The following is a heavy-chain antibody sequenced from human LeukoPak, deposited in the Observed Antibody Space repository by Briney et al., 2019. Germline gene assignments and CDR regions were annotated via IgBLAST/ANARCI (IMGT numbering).Heavy chain of an antibody. D-gene: IGHD2-15*01. CDR1: GGTFSSYA. CDR3: ARDQGHCSGGSCYSGIYYYYGMDV. V-gene: IGHV1-69*13. J-gene: IGHJ6*02. CDR2: IIPIFGTA. Sequence: SVKVSCKASGGTFSSYAISWVRQAPGQGLEWMGGIIPIFGTADYAQKFQGRVTITADESTSTAYMELSSLRSEDTAVYYCARDQGHCSGGSCYSGIYYYYGMDVWGQGTTVTVSS.